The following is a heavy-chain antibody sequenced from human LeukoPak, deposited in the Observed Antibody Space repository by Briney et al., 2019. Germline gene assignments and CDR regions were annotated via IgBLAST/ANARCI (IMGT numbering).Heavy chain of an antibody. CDR3: ARGYYYDSSGYLDAFDI. J-gene: IGHJ3*02. CDR1: GDSISSYY. CDR2: IYYSGST. V-gene: IGHV4-59*01. Sequence: SETLSLTCSVSGDSISSYYWSWIRQPPGKGLEWIGYIYYSGSTNYNPSLKSRVTISVDTSKNQFSLKLSSVTAADTAVYYCARGYYYDSSGYLDAFDIWGQGTMVTVSS. D-gene: IGHD3-22*01.